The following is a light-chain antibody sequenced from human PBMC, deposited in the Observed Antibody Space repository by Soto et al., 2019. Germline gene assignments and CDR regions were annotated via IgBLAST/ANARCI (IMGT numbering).Light chain of an antibody. Sequence: DIQMTQSPSSLSASLGDRVAITCRASQSISSYLNWYQQKPGKAPKVLIYAASNLQSGVPSRFSGSGSGTDFALTISSLQPEDFATYYCQQGYSTPITFGQGTRREIK. CDR2: AAS. J-gene: IGKJ5*01. V-gene: IGKV1-39*01. CDR1: QSISSY. CDR3: QQGYSTPIT.